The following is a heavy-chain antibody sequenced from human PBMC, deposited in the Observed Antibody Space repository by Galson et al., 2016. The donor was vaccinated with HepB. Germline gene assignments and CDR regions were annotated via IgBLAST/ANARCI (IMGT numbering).Heavy chain of an antibody. Sequence: SLRLSCAVSGLTFSGSAMHWVRQASGKGLEWVGHIRRKANNYAKAYAASVKGRFTISSEDSKNTAYLQMNSQKTEDTAVYYCTRHLDPGYSSSWYFWFDSWGQGTLVTVSS. J-gene: IGHJ5*01. D-gene: IGHD6-13*01. CDR1: GLTFSGSA. CDR3: TRHLDPGYSSSWYFWFDS. V-gene: IGHV3-73*01. CDR2: IRRKANNYAK.